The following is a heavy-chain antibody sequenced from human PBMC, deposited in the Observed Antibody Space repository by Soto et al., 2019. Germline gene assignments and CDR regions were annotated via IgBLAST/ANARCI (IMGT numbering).Heavy chain of an antibody. Sequence: GGSLRLSCAASGFTFSSYWMHWVRQAPGKGLVWVSRINSDGSSTSYADSVKGRFTISRDKAKNTLYLQMNSLRAEDTAVYYCAGARVPYCSGGSCPGNYLYYGMDVWGQGTTVTVSS. CDR3: AGARVPYCSGGSCPGNYLYYGMDV. J-gene: IGHJ6*02. V-gene: IGHV3-74*01. CDR2: INSDGSST. D-gene: IGHD2-15*01. CDR1: GFTFSSYW.